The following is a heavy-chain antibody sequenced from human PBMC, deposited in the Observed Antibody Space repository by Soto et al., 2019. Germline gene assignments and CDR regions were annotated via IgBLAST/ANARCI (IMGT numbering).Heavy chain of an antibody. CDR1: GYTFTSYW. CDR2: IFPGDSDT. D-gene: IGHD2-2*01. J-gene: IGHJ3*02. V-gene: IGHV5-51*01. Sequence: GESLNISCKGSGYTFTSYWIGWVRQMPGKGLGWMGIIFPGDSDTRYSPSFQAQVTISADKSISTAYLQWSSLKASDTAMYYCASDRAYCSCTSCYSRETFDIWGQGSMVSVS. CDR3: ASDRAYCSCTSCYSRETFDI.